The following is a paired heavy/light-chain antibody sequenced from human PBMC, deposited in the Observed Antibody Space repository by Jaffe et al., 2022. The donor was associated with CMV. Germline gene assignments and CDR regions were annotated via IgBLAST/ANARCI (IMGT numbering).Light chain of an antibody. CDR2: EVT. CDR1: SSDVGTYNL. Sequence: QSALTQPASVSGSPGQSITISCTGTSSDVGTYNLVSWYQQHPDKVPKFIIYEVTKRPSGISDRFSGSKSGNTASLTISGLQPEDEADYFCCSFAQGRTLMCGGGTKLTVL. V-gene: IGLV2-23*02. CDR3: CSFAQGRTLM. J-gene: IGLJ3*02.
Heavy chain of an antibody. J-gene: IGHJ6*02. V-gene: IGHV3-33*01. Sequence: QVQLVESGGGVVQPGRSLRLSCAASDFKFSSSGMHWVRQAPGKGLEWIAIIWYDGSQKYYADSVKGRFTISRDNSKNTLYLQMNNLRTDDTAVYYCARGAELGIRDPYYYYYGMDVWGQGTTVTVSS. D-gene: IGHD1-7*01. CDR3: ARGAELGIRDPYYYYYGMDV. CDR2: IWYDGSQK. CDR1: DFKFSSSG.